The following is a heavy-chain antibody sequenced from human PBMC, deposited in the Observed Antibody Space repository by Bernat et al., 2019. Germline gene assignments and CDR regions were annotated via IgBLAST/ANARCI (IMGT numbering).Heavy chain of an antibody. CDR3: AKDRSQSSSWYWFDP. V-gene: IGHV3-23*01. CDR2: ISGSGGST. CDR1: GFTFSSYA. Sequence: EVQLLESGGGLVQPGGSLRLSCAASGFTFSSYAMSWVRQAPGKGLEWVSAISGSGGSTYYADSVKGRFTISRNNSKNTLYLQMNSLRAEDTAVYYCAKDRSQSSSWYWFDPWGQGTLVTVSS. D-gene: IGHD6-13*01. J-gene: IGHJ5*02.